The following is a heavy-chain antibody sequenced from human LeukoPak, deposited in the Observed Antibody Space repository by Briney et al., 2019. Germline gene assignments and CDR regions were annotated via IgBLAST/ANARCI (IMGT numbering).Heavy chain of an antibody. CDR2: ISCDGSNK. Sequence: GGSLRLSCAASGFTFSSYAMHWVRQAPGKGLEWVAVISCDGSNKYYADSVKGRFTISRDNSKNTLYLQMNSLRAEDTAVYYCARRVGGMDVWGQGTTVTVSS. CDR3: ARRVGGMDV. V-gene: IGHV3-30-3*01. CDR1: GFTFSSYA. J-gene: IGHJ6*02.